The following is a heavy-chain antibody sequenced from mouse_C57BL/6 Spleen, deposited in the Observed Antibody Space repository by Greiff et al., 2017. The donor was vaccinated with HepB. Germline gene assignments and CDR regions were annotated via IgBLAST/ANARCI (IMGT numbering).Heavy chain of an antibody. D-gene: IGHD2-3*01. J-gene: IGHJ3*01. CDR3: ARAYDGYPPFAY. CDR1: GFNIKITY. V-gene: IGHV14-3*01. CDR2: IDPANVNT. Sequence: CVAELLRPGASVKLSCAASGFNIKITYMHWVKQRPEQSLEWIGRIDPANVNTQYAPKFQGKATITADTSSNTAYLQLSSLTSEDTAIYYCARAYDGYPPFAYWGQGTLVTVAT.